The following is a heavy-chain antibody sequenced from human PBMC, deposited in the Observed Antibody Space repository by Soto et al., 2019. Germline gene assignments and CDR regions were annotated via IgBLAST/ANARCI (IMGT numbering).Heavy chain of an antibody. CDR1: GFTFTSSA. J-gene: IGHJ4*02. D-gene: IGHD4-17*01. CDR3: ARGSDYGDYP. Sequence: GASVKVSCKASGFTFTSSAMQWVRQARGQRLEWIGWIVVGSGNTNYAQKFQERVTITRDMSTSTAYMELSSLRSEDTAVYYCARGSDYGDYPWGQGTLVTVSS. CDR2: IVVGSGNT. V-gene: IGHV1-58*02.